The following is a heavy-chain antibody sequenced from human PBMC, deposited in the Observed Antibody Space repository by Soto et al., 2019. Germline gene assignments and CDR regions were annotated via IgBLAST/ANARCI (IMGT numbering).Heavy chain of an antibody. CDR3: AKDHRIYRYLPLSYYGMDV. CDR2: ISGSGGST. CDR1: GFTFSSYA. Sequence: GSLRLSCAASGFTFSSYAMSWVRQAPGKGLERVSAISGSGGSTYYADSVKGRFTISRDNSKNTLYLQMNSLRAEDTAVYYCAKDHRIYRYLPLSYYGMDVWGQGTTVTVSS. V-gene: IGHV3-23*01. D-gene: IGHD3-9*01. J-gene: IGHJ6*02.